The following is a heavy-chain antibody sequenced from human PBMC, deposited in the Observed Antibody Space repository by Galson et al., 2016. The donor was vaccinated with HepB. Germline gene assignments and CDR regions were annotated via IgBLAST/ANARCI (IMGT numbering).Heavy chain of an antibody. CDR1: EFTFNTYA. J-gene: IGHJ4*02. D-gene: IGHD3-22*01. CDR2: ITGNGGTT. Sequence: SLRLSCAASEFTFNTYAMSWVRQAPGKGPEWVSAITGNGGTTYYTDSVKGRFTISRDNSKNTLYLQMNSLRVDDTAVYYCAKRDYSDSDGYLPLFDRWGQGTLVTVSS. V-gene: IGHV3-23*01. CDR3: AKRDYSDSDGYLPLFDR.